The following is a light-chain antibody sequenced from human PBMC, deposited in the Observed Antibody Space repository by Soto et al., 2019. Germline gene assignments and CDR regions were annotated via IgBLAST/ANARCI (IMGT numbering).Light chain of an antibody. CDR3: AAWDDSLNGPV. CDR2: SNN. J-gene: IGLJ3*02. CDR1: SSNIGSNT. V-gene: IGLV1-44*01. Sequence: QSVLTQPPSASGTPGQRVTISCSGSSSNIGSNTVNWYRQLPGTAPKLLIYSNNQRPSGVPDRFSGSKSDTSASLAISGLQSEDEADYYCAAWDDSLNGPVFGGGTKLTVL.